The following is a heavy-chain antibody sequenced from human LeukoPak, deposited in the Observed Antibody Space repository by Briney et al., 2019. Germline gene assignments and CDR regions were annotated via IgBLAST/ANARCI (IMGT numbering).Heavy chain of an antibody. CDR1: GYTLTELS. CDR2: FDPGDGET. J-gene: IGHJ4*02. D-gene: IGHD1-26*01. Sequence: GASVKVSCKASGYTLTELSMHWVRQAPGKGLEWMGGFDPGDGETIYAQKFQGRVTMTEDTSTDTAYMELSSLRSEDTAVYYCATKSGSRGGFDYWGQGTPVTVSS. CDR3: ATKSGSRGGFDY. V-gene: IGHV1-24*01.